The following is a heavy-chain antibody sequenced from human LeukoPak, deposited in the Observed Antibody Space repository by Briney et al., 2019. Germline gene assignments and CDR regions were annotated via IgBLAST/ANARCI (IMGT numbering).Heavy chain of an antibody. V-gene: IGHV3-13*01. J-gene: IGHJ4*02. CDR2: IGSAGDT. CDR1: GFTFSSYD. Sequence: QPGGSLRLSCAASGFTFSSYDMHWVRQATGKGLEWVSAIGSAGDTYYPGSVKGRFTISRENAKNSLYLQMNSLRAGDTAVYYCARSRSYNHFDYWGQGTLVTVSS. D-gene: IGHD1-14*01. CDR3: ARSRSYNHFDY.